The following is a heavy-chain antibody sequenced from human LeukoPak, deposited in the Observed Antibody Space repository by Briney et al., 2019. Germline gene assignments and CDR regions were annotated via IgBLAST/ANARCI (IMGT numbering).Heavy chain of an antibody. CDR2: IYYSGST. CDR3: ARRHARGYNYGYIDY. D-gene: IGHD5-18*01. V-gene: IGHV4-39*01. J-gene: IGHJ4*02. Sequence: SETLSPTCTVSGGSISSSGYYWGWIRQPPGKGLEWIGTIYYSGSTYYNPSLKSRVTLSVDTSKNQFSLKLSSVTAADTAVYYCARRHARGYNYGYIDYWGQGTLVTVSS. CDR1: GGSISSSGYY.